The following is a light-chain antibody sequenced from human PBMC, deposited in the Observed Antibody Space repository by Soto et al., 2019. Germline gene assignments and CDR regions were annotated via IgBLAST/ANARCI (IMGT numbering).Light chain of an antibody. J-gene: IGLJ1*01. CDR1: SSNIGTNT. CDR2: GDN. V-gene: IGLV1-44*01. Sequence: QSMLTHSPSASGTTAQSVTISFSGISSNIGTNTVNWYQQLPGTAPKLLIYGDNQRPSGVPDRFSGSKSGTSASLAISGLQSEDEADYYCAAWDDSLNGYVFAAGTKVTGL. CDR3: AAWDDSLNGYV.